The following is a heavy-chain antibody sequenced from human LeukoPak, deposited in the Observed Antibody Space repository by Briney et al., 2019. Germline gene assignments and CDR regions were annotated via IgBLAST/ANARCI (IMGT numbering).Heavy chain of an antibody. V-gene: IGHV4-34*01. D-gene: IGHD3-16*01. CDR2: INHSGST. J-gene: IGHJ4*02. Sequence: SETLSLTCTVSGGSISGYYWSWIRQPPGKGLEWIGEINHSGSTNYNPSLKSRVTISVDTSKNQFSLKLSSVTAADTAVYYCARFYTSLRGGSYFDYWGQGTLVTVSS. CDR1: GGSISGYY. CDR3: ARFYTSLRGGSYFDY.